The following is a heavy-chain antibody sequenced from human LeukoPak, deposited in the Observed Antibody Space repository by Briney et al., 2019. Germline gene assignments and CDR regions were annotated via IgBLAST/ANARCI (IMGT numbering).Heavy chain of an antibody. CDR2: IIPILGIA. D-gene: IGHD6-6*01. Sequence: ASVKVSCKASGGTFSSYAISWVRQAPGQGLEWMGRIIPILGIANYAQKFQGRVTITADKSTSTACMELSSLRSEDTAVYYCARERKIAARPTDKGYYFDYWGQGTLVTVSS. CDR1: GGTFSSYA. CDR3: ARERKIAARPTDKGYYFDY. V-gene: IGHV1-69*04. J-gene: IGHJ4*02.